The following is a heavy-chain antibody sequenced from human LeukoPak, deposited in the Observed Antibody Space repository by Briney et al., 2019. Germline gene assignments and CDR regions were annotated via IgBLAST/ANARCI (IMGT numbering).Heavy chain of an antibody. CDR1: GGSVSSYY. D-gene: IGHD5-18*01. V-gene: IGHV4-59*02. CDR2: IYYSGST. CDR3: VREGYSYGLRAFDY. Sequence: SETLSLTCTVSGGSVSSYYWSWIRQPPGKGLEWIGYIYYSGSTNYNPSLKSRVTISVDTSKNQFSLKLSSVTAADTAVYYCVREGYSYGLRAFDYWGQGTLVTVSS. J-gene: IGHJ4*02.